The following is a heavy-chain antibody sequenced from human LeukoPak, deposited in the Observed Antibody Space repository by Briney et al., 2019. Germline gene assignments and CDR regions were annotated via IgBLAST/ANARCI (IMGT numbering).Heavy chain of an antibody. J-gene: IGHJ5*02. CDR3: ARATYDSSGYPFS. Sequence: GGSLRLSCAASVFTLSSYEMNWVRQAPGKGLEWVSYIGSSGRSIFYADSVKGRFTISRDNAKNSLYLQMNSLRGEDTAVYYCARATYDSSGYPFSWGQGTLVTVSS. CDR1: VFTLSSYE. V-gene: IGHV3-48*03. CDR2: IGSSGRSI. D-gene: IGHD3-22*01.